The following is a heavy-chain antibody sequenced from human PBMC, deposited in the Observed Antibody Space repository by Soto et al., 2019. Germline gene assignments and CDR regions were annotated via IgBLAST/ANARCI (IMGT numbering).Heavy chain of an antibody. CDR2: ISSSGSTI. CDR1: GFTFSSYE. V-gene: IGHV3-48*03. Sequence: TGGSLRLSCAASGFTFSSYEMNWVRQAPGKGLEWVSYISSSGSTIYYADSVKGRFTISRDNAKNSLYLQMNSLRAEDTAVYYCARAVNKDLWSGFNWFDPWGQGTLVTVSS. D-gene: IGHD3-3*01. CDR3: ARAVNKDLWSGFNWFDP. J-gene: IGHJ5*02.